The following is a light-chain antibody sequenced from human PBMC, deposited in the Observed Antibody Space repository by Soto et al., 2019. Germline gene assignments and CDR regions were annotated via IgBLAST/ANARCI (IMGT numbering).Light chain of an antibody. Sequence: EIVLTQSPATLSLFQGERATLSCRASQSVSNSLAWFQQRPAQAPRLLIYHASNRATGIPARFSGSGSGTDFTLTISSLEPEDFAVYDCQQHNPWPTFGQGTRLE. CDR3: QQHNPWPT. J-gene: IGKJ5*01. V-gene: IGKV3-11*01. CDR2: HAS. CDR1: QSVSNS.